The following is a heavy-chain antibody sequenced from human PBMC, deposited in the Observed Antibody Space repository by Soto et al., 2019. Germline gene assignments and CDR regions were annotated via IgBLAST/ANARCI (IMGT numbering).Heavy chain of an antibody. J-gene: IGHJ4*02. CDR3: AKVNSIVGDGDHDY. CDR1: GFTFATYA. CDR2: ISSSGDIP. V-gene: IGHV3-23*01. D-gene: IGHD4-17*01. Sequence: EVQLLESGGGLVQPGGSLRLSCAASGFTFATYAMSWVRQPPGKGLEWVSGISSSGDIPYYADSVKGRFTISRDQSKKTVYLQMNSLRAEDTALYYCAKVNSIVGDGDHDYWGQGTLVSVSS.